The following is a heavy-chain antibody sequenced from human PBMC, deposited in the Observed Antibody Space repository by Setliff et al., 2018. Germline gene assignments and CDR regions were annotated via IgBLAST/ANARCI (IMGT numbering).Heavy chain of an antibody. CDR3: TRDQDYYGMDV. CDR1: GFTFSTYW. Sequence: PGGSLRLSCAASGFTFSTYWMSWVRQAPGKGLEWVANIKQDGSEKYYVDSVKGRFSISRDNAKNSLYLQMNSLRAEDTAVYHCTRDQDYYGMDVWGQGTTVTVSS. J-gene: IGHJ6*02. CDR2: IKQDGSEK. V-gene: IGHV3-7*01.